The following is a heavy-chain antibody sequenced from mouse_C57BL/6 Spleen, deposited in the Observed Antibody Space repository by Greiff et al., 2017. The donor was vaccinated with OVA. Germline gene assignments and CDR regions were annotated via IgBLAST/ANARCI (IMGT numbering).Heavy chain of an antibody. V-gene: IGHV1-69*01. CDR3: ASKDYGNYVSYAMDY. D-gene: IGHD2-1*01. Sequence: QVQLQQSGAELVMPGASVTLSCKASGYTFTSYWMHWVKQRPGQGLEWIGEIDPSASYTTYNQKFKGKSTLTVDKSSSTAYMQLSSLTSEDSAVYDCASKDYGNYVSYAMDYWGQGTSVTVSS. J-gene: IGHJ4*01. CDR1: GYTFTSYW. CDR2: IDPSASYT.